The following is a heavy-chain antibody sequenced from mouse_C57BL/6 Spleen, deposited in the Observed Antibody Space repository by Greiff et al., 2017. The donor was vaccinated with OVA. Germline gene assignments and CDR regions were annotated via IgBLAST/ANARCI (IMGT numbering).Heavy chain of an antibody. V-gene: IGHV1-55*01. CDR3: AREDSSGYVWVGY. CDR2: IYPGSGST. J-gene: IGHJ2*01. CDR1: GYTFTSYW. Sequence: QVQLQQPGAELVKPGASVKMSCKASGYTFTSYWITWVKQRPGQGLEWIGDIYPGSGSTNYNEKFKSKATLTVDTSSSTAYMQLSSRTSEDSAVYDCAREDSSGYVWVGYWGQGTTLTVSA. D-gene: IGHD3-2*02.